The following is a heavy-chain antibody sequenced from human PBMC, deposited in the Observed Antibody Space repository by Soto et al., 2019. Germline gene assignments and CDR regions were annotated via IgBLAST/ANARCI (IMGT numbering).Heavy chain of an antibody. Sequence: QVQLVESGGGVVQPGRSLRLSCAASGFTFSSYAMHWVRQAPGKGLEWVAVISYDGSNKYYADSVKGRFTISRDNSKNTLYLQMNSPRAEDTAVYYCARSKRGGFDYWGQGTLVTVSS. D-gene: IGHD4-4*01. CDR1: GFTFSSYA. CDR2: ISYDGSNK. CDR3: ARSKRGGFDY. V-gene: IGHV3-30-3*01. J-gene: IGHJ4*02.